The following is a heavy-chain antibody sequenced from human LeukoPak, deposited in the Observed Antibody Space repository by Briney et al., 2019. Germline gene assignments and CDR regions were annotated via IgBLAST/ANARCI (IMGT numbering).Heavy chain of an antibody. Sequence: GASVKVSCKASGYTFTGYYMHWVRQAPGQGLEWMGRINPNSGGTNYAQKFQGRVTMTRDTSISTAYMELSRLRSDDTAVYYCARDLSPGGSGQPQHYWGQGTLVAVSS. CDR1: GYTFTGYY. CDR2: INPNSGGT. CDR3: ARDLSPGGSGQPQHY. V-gene: IGHV1-2*06. D-gene: IGHD3-10*01. J-gene: IGHJ4*02.